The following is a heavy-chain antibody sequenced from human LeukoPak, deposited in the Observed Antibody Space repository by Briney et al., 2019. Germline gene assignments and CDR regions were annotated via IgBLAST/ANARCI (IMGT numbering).Heavy chain of an antibody. CDR2: ISSSSSYI. J-gene: IGHJ4*02. V-gene: IGHV3-21*01. CDR1: GFTFSSYS. CDR3: ASESHSDILTGYWEPIDS. D-gene: IGHD3-9*01. Sequence: GGSLRLSCAASGFTFSSYSMNWVRQAPGKGLEWVSSISSSSSYIYYADSVKGRFTISRDNAKNSLYLQMNSLRAEDTAVYYCASESHSDILTGYWEPIDSWGQGTLVTVSS.